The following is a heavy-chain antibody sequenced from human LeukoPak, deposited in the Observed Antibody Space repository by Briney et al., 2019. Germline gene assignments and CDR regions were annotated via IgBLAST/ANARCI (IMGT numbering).Heavy chain of an antibody. CDR1: GYSFTVHW. Sequence: HGESLKISCEAFGYSFTVHWIGWVRQMPGRGLEFMGTIYPGDSDTRYSPSFEGRVSISVDKSINTAYLQWSGLKASDTAMYYCARYGKSGTYSHGFDVWGQGTMVIVSS. CDR3: ARYGKSGTYSHGFDV. V-gene: IGHV5-51*01. CDR2: IYPGDSDT. D-gene: IGHD3-10*01. J-gene: IGHJ3*01.